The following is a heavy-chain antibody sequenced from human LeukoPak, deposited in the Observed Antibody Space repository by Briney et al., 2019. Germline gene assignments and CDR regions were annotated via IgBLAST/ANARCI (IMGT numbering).Heavy chain of an antibody. CDR2: IYHSGST. CDR1: GVSISSYY. Sequence: SETLSLTCTVPGVSISSYYWSWIRQPPGKGVEWIGNIYHSGSTNYNASLKSRVTISVDTSKNQFSLKLSSVTAADTAVYYCARDVYYYDSSGSRAFDIWGQGTMVTVSS. CDR3: ARDVYYYDSSGSRAFDI. V-gene: IGHV4-59*01. D-gene: IGHD3-22*01. J-gene: IGHJ3*02.